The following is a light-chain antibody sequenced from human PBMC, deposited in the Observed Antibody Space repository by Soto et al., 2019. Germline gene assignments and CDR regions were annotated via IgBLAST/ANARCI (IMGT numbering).Light chain of an antibody. CDR2: DTS. CDR3: QHFGYPQWT. CDR1: QGIGDT. V-gene: IGKV3-15*01. J-gene: IGKJ1*01. Sequence: EVVMTQSPATLSVSPGEGVTLSCRASQGIGDTLAWYQHKPGQTPRLLIYDTSTRATGVPARFSGSGSATDFSLIISRLEPEDSAVYYCQHFGYPQWTFGRGTKVDI.